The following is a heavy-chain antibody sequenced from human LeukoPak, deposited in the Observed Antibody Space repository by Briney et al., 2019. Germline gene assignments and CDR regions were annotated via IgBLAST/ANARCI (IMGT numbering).Heavy chain of an antibody. D-gene: IGHD2-2*01. J-gene: IGHJ3*02. CDR2: IYTSGST. CDR1: GDSISSGSYY. V-gene: IGHV4-61*02. CDR3: ASAARATRAFDI. Sequence: SQTLSLTCTVSGDSISSGSYYWSWIRQPAGKGLEWIGRIYTSGSTNYNPSLKSRVTISVDTSKNQFSLKLSSVTAADTAVYYCASAARATRAFDIWGQGTMVTVSS.